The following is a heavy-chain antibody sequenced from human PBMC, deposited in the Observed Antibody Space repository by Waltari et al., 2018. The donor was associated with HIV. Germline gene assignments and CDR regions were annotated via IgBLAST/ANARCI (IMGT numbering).Heavy chain of an antibody. CDR2: IYRGGDT. CDR3: SGPDGDQGTSVTYYGMGV. Sequence: EVQLVETGGDVIRPGGSLRLSCATSGIAVTNNYINWVRQAPGKGLEWVSGIYRGGDTKYADSVKGRFLISRDNSKNTVFLQLNRLRVEDTAVYYCSGPDGDQGTSVTYYGMGVWGQGTTVIVSS. J-gene: IGHJ6*02. V-gene: IGHV3-53*02. CDR1: GIAVTNNY. D-gene: IGHD4-17*01.